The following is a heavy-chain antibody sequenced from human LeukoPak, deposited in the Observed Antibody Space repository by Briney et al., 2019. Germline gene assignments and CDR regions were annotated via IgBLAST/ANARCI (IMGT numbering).Heavy chain of an antibody. D-gene: IGHD3-3*01. J-gene: IGHJ4*02. V-gene: IGHV3-23*01. CDR2: ISGSGGST. CDR3: AKDQVLRFLECLLYLDY. Sequence: PGGSLRLSCAASGFTFSSYAMSWVRQAPGKGLEWVSAISGSGGSTYYADSVKGRFTISRDNSKNTLYLQMNSLRAEDTAVYYCAKDQVLRFLECLLYLDYWGQGTLVTVSS. CDR1: GFTFSSYA.